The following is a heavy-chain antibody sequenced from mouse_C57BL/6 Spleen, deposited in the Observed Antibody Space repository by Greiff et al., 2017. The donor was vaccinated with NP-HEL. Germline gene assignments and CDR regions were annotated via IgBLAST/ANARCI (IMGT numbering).Heavy chain of an antibody. CDR3: ASGGYGSSSWFAY. J-gene: IGHJ3*01. Sequence: EVQLVESGGGLVKPGGSLKLSCAASGFTFSDYGMHWVRQAPEKGLEWVAYISSGSSTIYYADTVKGRFTISRDNAKNTLFLQMTSLRSEDTAMYYCASGGYGSSSWFAYWGQGTLVTVSA. V-gene: IGHV5-17*01. CDR2: ISSGSSTI. CDR1: GFTFSDYG. D-gene: IGHD1-1*01.